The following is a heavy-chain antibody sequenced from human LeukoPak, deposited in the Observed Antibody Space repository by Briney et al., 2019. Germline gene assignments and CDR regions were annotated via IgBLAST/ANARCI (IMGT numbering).Heavy chain of an antibody. CDR2: IKEDGSEQ. D-gene: IGHD6-19*01. CDR3: ARAGYSSGCDY. J-gene: IGHJ4*02. V-gene: IGHV3-7*05. Sequence: GGSLRLSCSASGFAFSSYWMNWVRQAPGKGLEWVANIKEDGSEQYYVDTVKGRFTISRDNAKNSLYLQMNILRAEDTAVYYCARAGYSSGCDYWGQGTLVTVSS. CDR1: GFAFSSYW.